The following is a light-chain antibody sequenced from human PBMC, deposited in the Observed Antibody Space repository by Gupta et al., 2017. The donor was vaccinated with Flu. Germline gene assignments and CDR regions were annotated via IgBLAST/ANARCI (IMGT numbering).Light chain of an antibody. Sequence: AIRMTKSPSSFSASTGDRVTITCRASQGISSYLAWYQQKPGKAPKLLIDAASTLQSGVPSRFSGSGSGTDFTLTISGLQAEDLATYYCQKYYSYPPGWTFGQGTKVEIK. CDR3: QKYYSYPPGWT. J-gene: IGKJ1*01. V-gene: IGKV1-8*01. CDR1: QGISSY. CDR2: AAS.